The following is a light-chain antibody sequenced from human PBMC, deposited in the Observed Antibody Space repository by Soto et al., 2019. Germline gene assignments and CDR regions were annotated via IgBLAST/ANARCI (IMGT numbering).Light chain of an antibody. J-gene: IGKJ4*01. V-gene: IGKV3-15*01. CDR1: QSVSSN. CDR3: QQYDNGPLT. CDR2: DAS. Sequence: IVITQTPATLSVSPGERVTLSCRASQSVSSNLAWYQQKPGLAPRVLIYDASTMATVIPARFSGSGSGTEFTLTISSLQSEDFAVYYCQQYDNGPLTFGGGTKVDIK.